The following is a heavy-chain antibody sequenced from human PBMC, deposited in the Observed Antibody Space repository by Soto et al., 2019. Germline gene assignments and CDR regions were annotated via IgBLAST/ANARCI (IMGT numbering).Heavy chain of an antibody. CDR2: IYYSGST. CDR1: GGSISSGDYY. J-gene: IGHJ5*02. CDR3: ARDKAYCGGDCYSGYNWSDP. D-gene: IGHD2-21*02. V-gene: IGHV4-30-4*01. Sequence: SETLSLTCTVSGGSISSGDYYWSWIRQPPGKGLEWIGYIYYSGSTYYNPSLKSRVTISVDTSKNQFSLKLSSVTAADTAVYYCARDKAYCGGDCYSGYNWSDPWGQGTLVTVSS.